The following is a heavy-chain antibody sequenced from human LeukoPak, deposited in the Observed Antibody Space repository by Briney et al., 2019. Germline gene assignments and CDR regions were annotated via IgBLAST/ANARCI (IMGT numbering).Heavy chain of an antibody. D-gene: IGHD4-17*01. CDR3: ARLGTTVTTDY. CDR1: GGSISSSSYY. J-gene: IGHJ4*02. V-gene: IGHV4-39*01. CDR2: IYYRGST. Sequence: SATLSLTCTVSGGSISSSSYYWGWIRQPPGKGLEWIGSIYYRGSTYYNPSLKSRVTISVDTSKNQFSLKLSSVTAADTAVYYCARLGTTVTTDYWGQGTLVTVSS.